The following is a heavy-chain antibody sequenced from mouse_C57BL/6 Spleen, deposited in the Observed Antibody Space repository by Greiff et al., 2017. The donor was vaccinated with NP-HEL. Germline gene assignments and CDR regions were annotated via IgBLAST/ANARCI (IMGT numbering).Heavy chain of an antibody. CDR1: GYTFTDYY. Sequence: EVQLQQSGPELVKPGASVKISCKASGYTFTDYYMNWVKQSHGKSLEWIGDINPNNGGTSYNQKFKGKATLTVDKSSSTAYMELRSLTSEDSAVYYCARYGTVVAHWYFDVWGTGTTVTVSS. CDR3: ARYGTVVAHWYFDV. V-gene: IGHV1-26*01. D-gene: IGHD1-1*01. J-gene: IGHJ1*03. CDR2: INPNNGGT.